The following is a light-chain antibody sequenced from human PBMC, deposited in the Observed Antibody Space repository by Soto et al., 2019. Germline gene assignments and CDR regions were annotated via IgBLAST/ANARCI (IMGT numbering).Light chain of an antibody. CDR3: QQYSSSPIT. Sequence: EIVLTQSPGTLSLSPGERATLSCRASQSVSRNFFAWYQQKSGQAPRLLIYGSSSRAPSIPDRFTGSWSGTDVTLSISRHEPEDFSTYNCQQYSSSPITFGQETRLDI. CDR1: QSVSRNF. V-gene: IGKV3-20*01. J-gene: IGKJ5*01. CDR2: GSS.